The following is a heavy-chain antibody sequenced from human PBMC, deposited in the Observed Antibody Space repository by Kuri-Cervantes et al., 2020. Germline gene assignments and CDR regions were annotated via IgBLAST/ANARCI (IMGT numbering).Heavy chain of an antibody. CDR2: IYYSGST. J-gene: IGHJ6*02. D-gene: IGHD3-10*01. Sequence: SETLSLTCTVSGGSISSYYWGWIRQPPGKGLEWIGYIYYSGSTNYNPSLKSRVTISVDTSKNQFSLKLSSVTAADTAVYYCAGTSMVRGVIRSHYYYYGMDVWGQGTTVTVSS. CDR1: GGSISSYY. CDR3: AGTSMVRGVIRSHYYYYGMDV. V-gene: IGHV4-59*01.